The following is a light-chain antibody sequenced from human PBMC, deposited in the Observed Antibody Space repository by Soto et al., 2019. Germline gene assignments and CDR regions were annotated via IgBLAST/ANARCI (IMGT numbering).Light chain of an antibody. CDR1: QSVSSTY. CDR3: QQYGSSSYT. J-gene: IGKJ2*01. V-gene: IGKV3-20*01. Sequence: EIVLTQSPGTLSLSPGERATLSCRASQSVSSTYLAWYQQNPGQAPRLLIYGASSRATGIPDRFSGSGSGTDFTLTISRLEPEDFAVYFCQQYGSSSYTFGQGNKLAIK. CDR2: GAS.